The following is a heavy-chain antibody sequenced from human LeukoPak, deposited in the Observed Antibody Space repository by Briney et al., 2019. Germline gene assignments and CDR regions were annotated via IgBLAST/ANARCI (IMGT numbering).Heavy chain of an antibody. CDR1: GGSISRYY. V-gene: IGHV4-59*01. J-gene: IGHJ5*02. CDR2: IYYSGST. Sequence: SETLSLTPTVSGGSISRYYWSWIRQPPGKGLEWIGYIYYSGSTNYNPSLKSRVTISVDTSKNQFSLKLSSVTAADTAVYYCARDYFDWFDPWGQGTLVTVSS. CDR3: ARDYFDWFDP. D-gene: IGHD3-9*01.